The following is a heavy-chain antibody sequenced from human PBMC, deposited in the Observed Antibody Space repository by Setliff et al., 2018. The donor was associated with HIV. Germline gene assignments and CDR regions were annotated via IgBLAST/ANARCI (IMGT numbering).Heavy chain of an antibody. D-gene: IGHD1-26*01. CDR2: IIPIFGTA. Sequence: SVKVCCKASGDTFSSYAINWVRQAPGQGLEWMGGIIPIFGTANYAPKFQGRVTITADESTSTADMELSSLRSEDTAVYYCARGATRIKWDWFDPWGQGTLVTVSS. V-gene: IGHV1-69*13. CDR3: ARGATRIKWDWFDP. J-gene: IGHJ5*02. CDR1: GDTFSSYA.